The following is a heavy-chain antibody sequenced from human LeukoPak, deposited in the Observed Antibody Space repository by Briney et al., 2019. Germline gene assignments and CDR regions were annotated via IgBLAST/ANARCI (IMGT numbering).Heavy chain of an antibody. D-gene: IGHD6-6*01. CDR1: GFTFSNFW. Sequence: GGSLRLSCAASGFTFSNFWLHWVRQTPGKGLEWVGRIGSKVDGGTTDYAAPLIARFTISRDDSKNTLYLQMSSLKTEDAAVYYCASGIYTSSSFFFDYWGQGTLVTVSS. V-gene: IGHV3-15*04. CDR3: ASGIYTSSSFFFDY. CDR2: IGSKVDGGTT. J-gene: IGHJ4*02.